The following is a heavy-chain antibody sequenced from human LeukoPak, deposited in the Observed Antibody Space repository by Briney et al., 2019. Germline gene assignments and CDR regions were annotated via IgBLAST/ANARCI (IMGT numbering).Heavy chain of an antibody. Sequence: PSETLSLTCTVSGGSITNDYFSWIRQPPGKGLEWIGYIHYSGASHYNPSLKSRLTISVDTSKNQFSLRRSSVTAADTALYYCTRSGRFDVLTGYYIDKWSQGTLVTVSS. V-gene: IGHV4-59*01. J-gene: IGHJ4*02. CDR3: TRSGRFDVLTGYYIDK. CDR1: GGSITNDY. CDR2: IHYSGAS. D-gene: IGHD3-9*01.